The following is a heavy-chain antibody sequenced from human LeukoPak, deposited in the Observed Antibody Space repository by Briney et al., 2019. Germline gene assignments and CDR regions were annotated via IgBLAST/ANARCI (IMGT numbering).Heavy chain of an antibody. CDR1: GGSISSYY. Sequence: SETLSLTCTVSGGSISSYYWSWIRQPPGKGLEWIGEINHSGSTNYNPSLKSRVTISVDTSKNQFSLKLSSVTAADTAVYYCARGSRFKALYSSSRNLDYWGQGTLVTVSS. CDR2: INHSGST. CDR3: ARGSRFKALYSSSRNLDY. D-gene: IGHD6-13*01. J-gene: IGHJ4*02. V-gene: IGHV4-34*01.